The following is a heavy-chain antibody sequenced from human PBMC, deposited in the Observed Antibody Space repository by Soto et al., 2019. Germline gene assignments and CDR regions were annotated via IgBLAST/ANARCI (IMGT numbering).Heavy chain of an antibody. J-gene: IGHJ3*02. CDR2: IIPIFGTA. Sequence: QVQLVQSGAEVKKPGSSVKVSCKASGGTFSSYAISWVRQAPGQGLEWMGGIIPIFGTANYAQKFQGRVTITADKSTRTAYMELSSLRSEDTAVYYCARAPYDFWSGYYSAFDIWGQGTMVTVSS. CDR1: GGTFSSYA. CDR3: ARAPYDFWSGYYSAFDI. V-gene: IGHV1-69*06. D-gene: IGHD3-3*01.